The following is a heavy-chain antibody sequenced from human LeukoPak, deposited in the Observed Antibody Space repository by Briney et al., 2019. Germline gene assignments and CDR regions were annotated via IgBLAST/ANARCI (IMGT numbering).Heavy chain of an antibody. J-gene: IGHJ4*02. V-gene: IGHV1-2*02. CDR3: ARDAESSGWYCPLGY. D-gene: IGHD6-19*01. CDR1: GYTFTGYY. CDR2: INPNSGGT. Sequence: GASVKVSCKASGYTFTGYYMHWVRQAPGQGLEWMGWINPNSGGTNYAQKFQGRVTMTRDTSISTAYMELSRLRSDDTAVYYCARDAESSGWYCPLGYWGQGTLVTVSS.